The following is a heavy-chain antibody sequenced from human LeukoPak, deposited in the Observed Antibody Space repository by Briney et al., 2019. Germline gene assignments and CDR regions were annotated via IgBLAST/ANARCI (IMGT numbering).Heavy chain of an antibody. D-gene: IGHD6-19*01. CDR1: GFTFSSSW. Sequence: GGSLRLSCAASGFTFSSSWMSWVRQAPGKGLEWVANIRADGGVRNYVDSVKGRFTITRDNAKNSLYLQMNSLRAEDTAVYYCARDPLYGSGAWGQGTLVTVSS. CDR3: ARDPLYGSGA. CDR2: IRADGGVR. J-gene: IGHJ5*02. V-gene: IGHV3-7*05.